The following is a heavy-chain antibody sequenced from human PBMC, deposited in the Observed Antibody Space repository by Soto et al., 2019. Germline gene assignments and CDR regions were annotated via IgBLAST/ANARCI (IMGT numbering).Heavy chain of an antibody. CDR2: IYHSGST. CDR3: ARGYGYCSGGSCYSETANAN. V-gene: IGHV4-30-2*01. Sequence: SETLSLTCAVSGGSISSGGYSWSWIRQPPGKGLEWIGYIYHSGSTYYNPSLKSRVTISVDRSKNQFSLKLSSVTAADTAVYYCARGYGYCSGGSCYSETANANWGQGTLVTVSS. D-gene: IGHD2-15*01. J-gene: IGHJ4*02. CDR1: GGSISSGGYS.